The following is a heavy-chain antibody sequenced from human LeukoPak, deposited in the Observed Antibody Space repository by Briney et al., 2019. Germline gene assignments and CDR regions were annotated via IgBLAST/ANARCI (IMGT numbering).Heavy chain of an antibody. D-gene: IGHD2-21*01. CDR2: ISSSSSTI. V-gene: IGHV3-48*01. Sequence: GGSLRLSCAASGFTFSSYSMNWVRQAPGKGLEWVSYISSSSSTIYYADSVKGRFTISRDNAKNSLYLQMNSPRAEDTAVYYCARDPDSGDYWGQGTLVTVSS. J-gene: IGHJ4*02. CDR1: GFTFSSYS. CDR3: ARDPDSGDY.